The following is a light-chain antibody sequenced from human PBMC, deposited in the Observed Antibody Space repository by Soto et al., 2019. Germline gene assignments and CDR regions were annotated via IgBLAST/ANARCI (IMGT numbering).Light chain of an antibody. CDR1: SSDIGYYNY. J-gene: IGLJ2*01. V-gene: IGLV2-14*01. Sequence: QSALTQPASVSGSPGQWITISCTGTSSDIGYYNYVSWYQQDPGKAPKLIIYEVSNRPSGVSNRFSGSKSGNTASLTISGLHAEDEANYYCSSYSSTKVLFGGGTKVTVL. CDR2: EVS. CDR3: SSYSSTKVL.